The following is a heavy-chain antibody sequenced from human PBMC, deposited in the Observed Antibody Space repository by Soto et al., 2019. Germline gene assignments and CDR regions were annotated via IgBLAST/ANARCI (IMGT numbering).Heavy chain of an antibody. V-gene: IGHV1-18*01. CDR2: ISAYNGYT. Sequence: ASVKVSCKAAGYTFTSYGISWVRQAPGQGLEWMGWISAYNGYTNYAQKLQGRVTMTTDTSTSTAYMELRSLRSDDTAVYYCARDGAGYYGWGSYSQKCFDYWGQGTLVTVSS. J-gene: IGHJ4*02. CDR1: GYTFTSYG. D-gene: IGHD3-10*01. CDR3: ARDGAGYYGWGSYSQKCFDY.